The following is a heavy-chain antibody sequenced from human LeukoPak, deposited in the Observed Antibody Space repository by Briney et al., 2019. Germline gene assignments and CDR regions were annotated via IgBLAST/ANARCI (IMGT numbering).Heavy chain of an antibody. CDR1: GVTLSSSE. D-gene: IGHD6-19*01. CDR2: ISRSGSTK. CDR3: ARDKLSSGWSFDY. J-gene: IGHJ4*02. Sequence: PGGSLRLSCAASGVTLSSSEMNWVRQAPGKGLQWVSYISRSGSTKYYADSVKGRFTISRDNAKNSLYLQMNSLRAEDTAVYYCARDKLSSGWSFDYWGQGTLVTVSS. V-gene: IGHV3-48*03.